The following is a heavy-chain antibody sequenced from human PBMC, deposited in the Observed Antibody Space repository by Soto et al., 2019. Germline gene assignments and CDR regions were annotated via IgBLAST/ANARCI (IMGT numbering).Heavy chain of an antibody. CDR2: IIPIFGTA. D-gene: IGHD2-2*01. V-gene: IGHV1-69*13. Sequence: ASVKVSCKASGGTFSSYAISWVRQAPGQGLEWMGGIIPIFGTANYAQKFQGRVTITADESTSTAYMELSSLRSEDTAVYYCARAASGYCSSTSCDAFDIWGQGTMVTVSS. J-gene: IGHJ3*02. CDR1: GGTFSSYA. CDR3: ARAASGYCSSTSCDAFDI.